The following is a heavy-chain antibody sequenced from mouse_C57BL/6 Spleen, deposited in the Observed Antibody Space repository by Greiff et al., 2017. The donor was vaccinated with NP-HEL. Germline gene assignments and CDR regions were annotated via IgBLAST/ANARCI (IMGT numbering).Heavy chain of an antibody. CDR2: IDPETGGT. J-gene: IGHJ2*01. D-gene: IGHD2-1*01. Sequence: QVQLQQSGAELVRPGASVTLSCKASGYTFTDYEMHWVKQTPVHGLEWIGAIDPETGGTAYNQKSKGKAILTADKSSSTAYMELRSLTSEDSAVYYCTRGKIYYGNCDYFDYWGQGTTLTVSS. CDR3: TRGKIYYGNCDYFDY. CDR1: GYTFTDYE. V-gene: IGHV1-15*01.